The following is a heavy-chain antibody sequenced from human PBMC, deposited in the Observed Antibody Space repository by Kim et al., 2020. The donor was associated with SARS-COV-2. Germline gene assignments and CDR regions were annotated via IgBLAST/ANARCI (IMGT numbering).Heavy chain of an antibody. CDR1: GFTFRSHA. V-gene: IGHV3-23*01. J-gene: IGHJ4*02. D-gene: IGHD5-12*01. CDR2: ISGSGGAT. Sequence: GGSLRLSCAASGFTFRSHAMSWVRQAPGKGLEWVSSISGSGGATYYVDSVKGRFTISRDNSKNTLSLQMNSRRAEDTALYYCAKGDCGSISGYTADCWGRGTMVTVSS. CDR3: AKGDCGSISGYTADC.